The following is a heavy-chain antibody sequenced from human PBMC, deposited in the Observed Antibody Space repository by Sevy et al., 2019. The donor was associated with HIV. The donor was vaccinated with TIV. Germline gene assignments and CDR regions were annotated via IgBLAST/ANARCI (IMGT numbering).Heavy chain of an antibody. J-gene: IGHJ2*01. V-gene: IGHV4-4*02. Sequence: SETQSLTCAVSGGSISSSNWWSWVRQPPGKGLEWIGEIYRSGSTNYNPSLKSRIAISVDKSKNQFSLNLSSMTAADTAVYYCARRAAPGAGNCYFDLWGRGTLVTVSS. CDR1: GGSISSSNW. CDR2: IYRSGST. D-gene: IGHD6-13*01. CDR3: ARRAAPGAGNCYFDL.